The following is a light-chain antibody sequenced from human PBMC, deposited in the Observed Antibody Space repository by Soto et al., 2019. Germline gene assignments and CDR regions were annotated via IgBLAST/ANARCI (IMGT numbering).Light chain of an antibody. CDR1: PRVCSSY. V-gene: IGKV3-20*01. CDR2: GAS. Sequence: IVVTQSPGTLSLSPGERATLSRRASPRVCSSYLAWYQQKPGQAPRLLIHGASSRATGIPDRFSGSGSGTDFTLTISRLEPEDFAVYYCQQYGSSPPLTFGGGTKVEIK. CDR3: QQYGSSPPLT. J-gene: IGKJ4*01.